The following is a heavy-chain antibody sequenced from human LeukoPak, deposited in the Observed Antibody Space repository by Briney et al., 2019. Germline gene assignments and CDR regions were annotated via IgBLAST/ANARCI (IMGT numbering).Heavy chain of an antibody. V-gene: IGHV4-39*01. Sequence: PSETLSLTCTVSGGSISSSSYYWGWIRQPPGKGLEWIGSIYYSGSTSYNPSLKSRVTISVDTSKNQFSLRLSSVTAADTAVYYCARHGLRFLERYYFDYWGQGTLVTVSS. CDR3: ARHGLRFLERYYFDY. CDR1: GGSISSSSYY. D-gene: IGHD3-3*01. J-gene: IGHJ4*02. CDR2: IYYSGST.